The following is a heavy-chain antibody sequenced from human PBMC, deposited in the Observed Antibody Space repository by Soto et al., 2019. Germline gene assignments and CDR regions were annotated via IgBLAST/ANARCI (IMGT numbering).Heavy chain of an antibody. J-gene: IGHJ4*02. CDR1: GYTFSSYA. CDR3: ARDTGDGTLDF. CDR2: INAGYGNT. Sequence: QVHLVQSGAEVRKPGASVKVSCRASGYTFSSYAMHWVRQAPGQRLEWMGWINAGYGNTKSSQKFQDKVTISRDTSASTAYMELTSLRSEYTAVYYCARDTGDGTLDFWGQGTLVTVSS. D-gene: IGHD7-27*01. V-gene: IGHV1-3*01.